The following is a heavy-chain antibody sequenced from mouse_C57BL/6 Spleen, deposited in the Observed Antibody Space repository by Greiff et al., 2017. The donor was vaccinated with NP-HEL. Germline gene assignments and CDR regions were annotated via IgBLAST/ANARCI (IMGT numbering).Heavy chain of an antibody. J-gene: IGHJ1*03. D-gene: IGHD1-1*01. CDR1: GYSITSDY. V-gene: IGHV3-8*01. CDR3: ARWRYYYGSSYWYFDV. Sequence: VQLKESGPGLAKPSQTLSLTCSVTGYSITSDYWNWIRKFPGNKLEYMGYISYSGSTYYNPSLKSRISITRDTSKNQYYLQLNSVTTEDTATYYCARWRYYYGSSYWYFDVWGTGTTVTVSS. CDR2: ISYSGST.